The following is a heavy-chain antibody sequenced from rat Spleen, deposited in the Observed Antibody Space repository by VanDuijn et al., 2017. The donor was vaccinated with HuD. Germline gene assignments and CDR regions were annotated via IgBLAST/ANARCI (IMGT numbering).Heavy chain of an antibody. CDR3: TTHGTRASREGDYFDY. J-gene: IGHJ2*01. Sequence: EVQLVESGGGLIQPGRSLKLSCAASGFTFSDYNMAWVRQAPKKGLDWVATIIYDGTRTHYRDSVMGRFTISRDDAKSTLYLQMDSLRSEDTATYCCTTHGTRASREGDYFDYWGQRVMVTGAS. CDR2: IIYDGTRT. V-gene: IGHV5S10*01. D-gene: IGHD1-5*01. CDR1: GFTFSDYN.